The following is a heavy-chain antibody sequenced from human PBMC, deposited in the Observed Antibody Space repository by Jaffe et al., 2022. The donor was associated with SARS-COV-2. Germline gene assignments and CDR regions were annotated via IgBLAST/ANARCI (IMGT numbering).Heavy chain of an antibody. Sequence: EVQLVESGGGLVEPGGSLRLSCAASGFTFSNYNMNWVRQAPGKGLEWVSSISSGSSYMYYADSVKGRFTISRDNANSSLYLQVTSLRAEDTAVYYCARGYSSGLSRSPEYFQHWGRGTPVTVSS. CDR1: GFTFSNYN. D-gene: IGHD6-19*01. V-gene: IGHV3-21*02. CDR3: ARGYSSGLSRSPEYFQH. J-gene: IGHJ1*01. CDR2: ISSGSSYM.